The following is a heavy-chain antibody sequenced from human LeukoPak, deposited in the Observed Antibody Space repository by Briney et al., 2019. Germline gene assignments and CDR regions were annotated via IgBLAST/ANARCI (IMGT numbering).Heavy chain of an antibody. CDR2: IHYSGSS. CDR1: GASISSSSHH. CDR3: SRRMMADF. J-gene: IGHJ4*02. V-gene: IGHV4-39*07. Sequence: SETLSLTCTVSGASISSSSHHWGWIRQPPGKGLEWIGSIHYSGSSYYNPSLKSRVTMSVDASKIQFSLKLSSVTATDTAVYHSSRRMMADFWGQGTLVTVSS. D-gene: IGHD6-13*01.